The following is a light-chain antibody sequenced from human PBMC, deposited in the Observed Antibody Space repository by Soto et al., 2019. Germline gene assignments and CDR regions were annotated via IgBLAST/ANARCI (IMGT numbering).Light chain of an antibody. CDR1: QSVSSN. Sequence: EIVMTQSPATLSVSPGERATLSCRASQSVSSNLAWYQQKPGQAPRLLIYGASTRATGIPARFGGSGSGTEFTLTISSLQFEDFAVYYCQQYNNWPFPSWTFGQGTKVEIK. CDR3: QQYNNWPFPSWT. J-gene: IGKJ1*01. CDR2: GAS. V-gene: IGKV3-15*01.